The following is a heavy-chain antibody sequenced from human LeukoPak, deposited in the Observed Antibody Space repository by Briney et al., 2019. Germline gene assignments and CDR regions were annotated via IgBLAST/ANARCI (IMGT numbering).Heavy chain of an antibody. Sequence: SETLSLTCAVYGGSFSGYYWSWIRQPPGKGLEWIGEINHSGSTNYNPSLKSRVTISVDTSKNQFSLKLSSVTAADTAVYYCARVDGSAAMWAADYWGQGTLVTVSS. J-gene: IGHJ4*02. V-gene: IGHV4-34*01. CDR1: GGSFSGYY. CDR3: ARVDGSAAMWAADY. D-gene: IGHD2-2*01. CDR2: INHSGST.